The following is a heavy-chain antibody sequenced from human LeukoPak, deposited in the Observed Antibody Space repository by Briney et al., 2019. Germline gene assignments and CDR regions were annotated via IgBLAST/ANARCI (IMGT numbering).Heavy chain of an antibody. Sequence: GASVKVSCKASGGTFSSYAISWVRQAPGQGLEWMGIINPSGGSTSYAQKFQGRVTMTRDTSTSTVYMELSSLRSEDTAVYYCARGPGSGWYHERGHLDYWGQGTLVTVSS. D-gene: IGHD6-19*01. V-gene: IGHV1-46*01. CDR1: GGTFSSYA. J-gene: IGHJ4*02. CDR3: ARGPGSGWYHERGHLDY. CDR2: INPSGGST.